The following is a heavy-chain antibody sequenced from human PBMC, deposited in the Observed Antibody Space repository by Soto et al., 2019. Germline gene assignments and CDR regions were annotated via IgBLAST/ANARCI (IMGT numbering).Heavy chain of an antibody. CDR3: ARSTYYDILTGSYYYYAMDV. CDR1: GFTFSSDA. Sequence: GGSLRLSCAASGFTFSSDAMSWVRQAPGKGLEWVSAISGSGSNTYYADSVKGRFTISRDNSKNTLFLQMNSLRAEDTAVYYCARSTYYDILTGSYYYYAMDVWGQGTTVTVSS. D-gene: IGHD3-9*01. V-gene: IGHV3-23*01. CDR2: ISGSGSNT. J-gene: IGHJ6*02.